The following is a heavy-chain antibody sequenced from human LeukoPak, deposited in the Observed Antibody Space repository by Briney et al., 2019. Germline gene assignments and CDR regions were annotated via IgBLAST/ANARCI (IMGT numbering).Heavy chain of an antibody. Sequence: SETLSLTCTVSGGSMSSYYWSWIRQPPGKGLEWIGYIYYSGTTNYNPSLKSRVTMSVDTSMNQFSLKMSSVTAADTAVYYCARHGSTSSDDYFQHWGQGTLVTVSS. V-gene: IGHV4-59*08. D-gene: IGHD2/OR15-2a*01. CDR2: IYYSGTT. CDR3: ARHGSTSSDDYFQH. CDR1: GGSMSSYY. J-gene: IGHJ1*01.